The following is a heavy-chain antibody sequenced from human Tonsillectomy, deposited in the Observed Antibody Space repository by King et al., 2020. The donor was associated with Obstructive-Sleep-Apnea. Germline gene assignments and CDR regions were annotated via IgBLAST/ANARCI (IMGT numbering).Heavy chain of an antibody. J-gene: IGHJ4*02. D-gene: IGHD3-22*01. Sequence: QLQESGPGLVKPSETLSLTCTVSGGSISSSSYYWGWIRQPPGKGLEWIGSIYYSGSTYYNPSLKSRVAISVDTSQNQFSLKLSSVTAADTAVYYCARGGRDYYDSSGYAYWGQGTLVTVSS. V-gene: IGHV4-39*07. CDR3: ARGGRDYYDSSGYAY. CDR1: GGSISSSSYY. CDR2: IYYSGST.